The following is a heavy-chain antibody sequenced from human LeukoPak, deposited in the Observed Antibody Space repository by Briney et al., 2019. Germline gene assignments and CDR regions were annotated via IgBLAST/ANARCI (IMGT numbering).Heavy chain of an antibody. CDR2: ADPNNGAT. J-gene: IGHJ5*02. D-gene: IGHD3-10*01. CDR3: TRALRHTSSAGWFDP. V-gene: IGHV1-2*02. CDR1: GYTFTNYH. Sequence: GASVKVSCKTSGYTFTNYHMHWVRQGPGQGLEWMGWADPNNGATNYARNFQGRVTMTRDSSVSTVYMELTRLTSDDTAVYYCTRALRHTSSAGWFDPWGQGSLVTVSS.